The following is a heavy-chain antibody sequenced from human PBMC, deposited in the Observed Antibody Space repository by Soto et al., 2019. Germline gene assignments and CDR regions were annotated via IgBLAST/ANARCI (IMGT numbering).Heavy chain of an antibody. CDR2: IVVGSGNT. V-gene: IGHV1-58*01. J-gene: IGHJ5*02. CDR3: AAAQGDYDILTGYYNEGWFDP. CDR1: GFTFTSSA. Sequence: SVKVSCKASGFTFTSSAVQWVRQARGQRLEWIGWIVVGSGNTNYAQKFQERVTITRDMSTSTAYMELSSLRSEDTAVYYCAAAQGDYDILTGYYNEGWFDPWGQGTLVTVSS. D-gene: IGHD3-9*01.